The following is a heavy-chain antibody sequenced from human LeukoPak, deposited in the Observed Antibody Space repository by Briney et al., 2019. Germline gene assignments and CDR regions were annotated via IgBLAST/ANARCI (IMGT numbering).Heavy chain of an antibody. CDR2: IYPGDSDT. J-gene: IGHJ6*02. D-gene: IGHD3-3*01. V-gene: IGHV5-51*01. Sequence: GESLKFSSKGAADSFTSYWICWVRQMPRKGREGMGSIYPGDSDTRYSPSFQGQVTISADKSISTAYLQWSSLKASDTAMYYCARHRGTIFGVVSEEDYGMDVWGQGTTVTVSS. CDR1: ADSFTSYW. CDR3: ARHRGTIFGVVSEEDYGMDV.